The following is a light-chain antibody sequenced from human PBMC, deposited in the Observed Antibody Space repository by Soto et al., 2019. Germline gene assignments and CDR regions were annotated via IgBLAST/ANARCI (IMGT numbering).Light chain of an antibody. CDR3: QQRSSWPLT. CDR2: GAS. Sequence: EIVLTQSPGTLSLSPGERATLSCRASQSVSNNFLAWYQQKPGQAPRPLMYGASRRATGIPDRFSGSGSGTNFTLTISRLEPEDFAVYFCQQRSSWPLTFGGGTKVDIK. V-gene: IGKV3D-20*02. J-gene: IGKJ4*02. CDR1: QSVSNNF.